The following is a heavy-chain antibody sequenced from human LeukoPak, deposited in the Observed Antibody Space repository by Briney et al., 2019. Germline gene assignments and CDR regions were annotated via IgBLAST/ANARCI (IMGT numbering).Heavy chain of an antibody. J-gene: IGHJ4*02. D-gene: IGHD2-2*01. CDR2: ISYDGSDK. V-gene: IGHV3-30*01. Sequence: GGSLRLSCAASGFTFSSYAMDWVRQSPGKGLEWVGVISYDGSDKYYAEFVKGRFTISRDNSKNTLYLQMNSLRAEDTAVYYCARDFRPVVGTAGAFDSWGQGTLVTVSS. CDR1: GFTFSSYA. CDR3: ARDFRPVVGTAGAFDS.